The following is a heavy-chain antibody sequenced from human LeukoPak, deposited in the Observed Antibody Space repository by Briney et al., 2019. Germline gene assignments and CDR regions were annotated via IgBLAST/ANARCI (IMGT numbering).Heavy chain of an antibody. D-gene: IGHD1-7*01. CDR3: AKDGLGWNYGPADY. J-gene: IGHJ4*02. V-gene: IGHV3-23*01. CDR2: ISGSGGGT. Sequence: GGSLRLSCAASGFTFSSYAMSWVRQAPGKGLEWVSAISGSGGGTYYADSVKGRFTISRDNSKNTLYLQMNSLRAEDTAVYYCAKDGLGWNYGPADYWGQGTLVTVSS. CDR1: GFTFSSYA.